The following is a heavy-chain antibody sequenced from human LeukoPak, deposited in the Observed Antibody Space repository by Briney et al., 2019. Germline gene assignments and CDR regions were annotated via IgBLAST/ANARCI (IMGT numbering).Heavy chain of an antibody. J-gene: IGHJ6*02. Sequence: GASVEVSCKASGYTFTSYGISWVRQAPGQGLEWMGWISAYNGNTNYAQKLQGRVTMTTDTSTSTAYMELRSLRSDDTAVYYCARVLYRGWNQVAYYYYGMDVWGQGTTVTVSS. CDR3: ARVLYRGWNQVAYYYYGMDV. D-gene: IGHD6-19*01. V-gene: IGHV1-18*01. CDR2: ISAYNGNT. CDR1: GYTFTSYG.